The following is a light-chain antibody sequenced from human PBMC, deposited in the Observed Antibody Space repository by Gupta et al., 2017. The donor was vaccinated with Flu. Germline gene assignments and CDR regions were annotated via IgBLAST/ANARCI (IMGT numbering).Light chain of an antibody. Sequence: IQSTQPPSSLSSSAGDRVTITCRASQGISNFLTWYQQKPGKVPELLIYAASTLQSGVPSRFSGSGSGTDFSLTISSLQPEDVATYYCQKYYGAPFTFGPGTKVDMK. J-gene: IGKJ3*01. CDR3: QKYYGAPFT. CDR2: AAS. V-gene: IGKV1-27*01. CDR1: QGISNF.